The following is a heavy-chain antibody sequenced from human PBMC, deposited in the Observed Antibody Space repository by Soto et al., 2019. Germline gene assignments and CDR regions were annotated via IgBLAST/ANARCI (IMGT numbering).Heavy chain of an antibody. D-gene: IGHD3-16*01. CDR1: GGSVSSGSYY. CDR2: IYYSGST. CDR3: ALTMGGSGGFWFDP. V-gene: IGHV4-61*01. J-gene: IGHJ5*02. Sequence: QVQLQESGPGLVKPSETLSLTCTVSGGSVSSGSYYWSWIRQPPGKGLEWIGYIYYSGSTNYNPSLKSRVTISVDTSKNQFSLKLSSVTAADTAVYHCALTMGGSGGFWFDPWGQGTLVTVSS.